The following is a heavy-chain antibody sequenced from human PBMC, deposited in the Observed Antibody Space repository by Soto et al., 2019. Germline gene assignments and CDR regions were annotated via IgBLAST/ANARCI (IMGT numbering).Heavy chain of an antibody. V-gene: IGHV1-69*13. CDR1: GGTFSSYA. J-gene: IGHJ4*02. Sequence: SVKVSCKASGGTFSSYAISWVRQAPGQGLEWMGGIIPIFGTANYAQKFQGRVTITADESTSTAYMELSSLRSEDTAVYYCAREKRITIFGVVITNYFDYWGQGTLVTVS. CDR2: IIPIFGTA. CDR3: AREKRITIFGVVITNYFDY. D-gene: IGHD3-3*01.